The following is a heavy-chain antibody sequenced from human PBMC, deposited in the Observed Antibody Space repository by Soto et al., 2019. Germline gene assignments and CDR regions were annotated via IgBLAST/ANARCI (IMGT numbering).Heavy chain of an antibody. CDR2: IIPYYNTL. D-gene: IGHD6-13*01. Sequence: QAQVVQSGAEVRKPGSSVKLSCKASEGTFNSYAIAWVRQAPGQGLEWMGGIIPYYNTLNYAQKFQDRVTITTDDSTNTVYLELSSLRSDDTAVYFCASGASRWYPYFFDSWAQGTLVTVSS. CDR1: EGTFNSYA. V-gene: IGHV1-69*01. J-gene: IGHJ4*02. CDR3: ASGASRWYPYFFDS.